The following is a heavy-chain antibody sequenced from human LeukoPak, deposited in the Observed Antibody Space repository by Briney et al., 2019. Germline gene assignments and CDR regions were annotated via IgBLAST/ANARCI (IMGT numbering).Heavy chain of an antibody. Sequence: SVKVSCKASGGTFSTYAITWVRQAPGQGLEWMGGIIPIFGTTHYAPKFQGRVTITADASTNTAHMELSSLRSEDTAVYYCARVRLKDVVVESATMGYYYYYYGMDVWGQGTTVTVSS. D-gene: IGHD2-15*01. CDR1: GGTFSTYA. V-gene: IGHV1-69*13. CDR2: IIPIFGTT. J-gene: IGHJ6*02. CDR3: ARVRLKDVVVESATMGYYYYYYGMDV.